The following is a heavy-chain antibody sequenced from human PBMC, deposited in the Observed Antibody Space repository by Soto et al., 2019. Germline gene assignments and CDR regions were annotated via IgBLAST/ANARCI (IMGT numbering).Heavy chain of an antibody. J-gene: IGHJ4*02. CDR3: ATAAGIGDYLEY. Sequence: QVQLQESGPGLVKPSQTLSLTCTVSGGSLSSTGYFWTWIRQHPGKVLEWIWPIFYRGSTLHNPSLESRVTLSVDTSKNLSSLAPRSVTAADTGVYLFATAAGIGDYLEYWGQGALVSGSS. CDR2: IFYRGST. D-gene: IGHD6-19*01. CDR1: GGSLSSTGYF. V-gene: IGHV4-31*03.